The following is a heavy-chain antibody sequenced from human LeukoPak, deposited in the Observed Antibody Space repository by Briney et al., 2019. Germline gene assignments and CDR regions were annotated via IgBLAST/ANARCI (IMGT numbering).Heavy chain of an antibody. CDR1: GFTFSSYA. CDR2: ISYDGSNK. J-gene: IGHJ5*02. V-gene: IGHV3-30-3*01. CDR3: ARLQTVRGFDP. Sequence: GGSLRLSCAASGFTFSSYAMHWVRQAPGKGLERVAVISYDGSNKYYADSVKGRFTISRDNSKNTLYLQMNSLRAEDTAVYYCARLQTVRGFDPWGQGTLVTVSS.